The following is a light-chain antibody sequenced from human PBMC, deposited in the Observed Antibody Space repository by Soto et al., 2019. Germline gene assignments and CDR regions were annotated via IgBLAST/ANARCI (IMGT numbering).Light chain of an antibody. CDR1: QSVDIN. CDR3: HSRA. V-gene: IGKV3-15*01. Sequence: EIVLTQSPATLSVSPGDRVTLSCRASQSVDINLAWYQQKAGQAPRLLVYGASSRATGIPVRFSGSGSETEFTLTISRLQPDDFATYFCHSRAFGQGTRLEIK. CDR2: GAS. J-gene: IGKJ5*01.